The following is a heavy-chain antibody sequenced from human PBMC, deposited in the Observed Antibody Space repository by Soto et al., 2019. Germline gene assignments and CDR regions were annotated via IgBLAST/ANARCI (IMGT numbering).Heavy chain of an antibody. CDR1: GFTFSDHY. CDR2: ITSSGSSI. Sequence: PGGSLRLSCAASGFTFSDHYMSWIRQAPGKGLQWVSYITSSGSSIYYADSVKGRFTISRDNAKNSLYLQMNSLRAEDTAVYYRARAMGGMTSVVTPPGMDVWGQGTMVTVSS. D-gene: IGHD4-17*01. J-gene: IGHJ6*02. V-gene: IGHV3-11*01. CDR3: ARAMGGMTSVVTPPGMDV.